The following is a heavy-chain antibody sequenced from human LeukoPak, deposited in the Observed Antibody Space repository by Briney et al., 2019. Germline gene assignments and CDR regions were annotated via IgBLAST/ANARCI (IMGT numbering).Heavy chain of an antibody. CDR2: IWYDGSNK. CDR1: GFTFSSYG. V-gene: IGHV3-33*01. J-gene: IGHJ6*02. D-gene: IGHD4-17*01. CDR3: ARDRGGHDYGDYGDYYYYYGMDV. Sequence: PGGSLRLSCAASGFTFSSYGMHWVRQAPGKGLEWVAVIWYDGSNKYYVDSVQGRFTISRDNSKNTLYLQMSSLRAEDTAVYYCARDRGGHDYGDYGDYYYYYGMDVWGQGTTVTVSS.